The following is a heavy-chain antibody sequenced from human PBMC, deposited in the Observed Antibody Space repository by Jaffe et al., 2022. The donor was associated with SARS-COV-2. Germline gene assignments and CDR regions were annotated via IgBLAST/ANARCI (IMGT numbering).Heavy chain of an antibody. CDR1: GGSISSYY. D-gene: IGHD3-3*01. V-gene: IGHV4-59*01. CDR2: IYYSGST. CDR3: ARGAFSSDSTWGGFDY. Sequence: QVQLQESGPGLVKPSETLSLTCTVSGGSISSYYWSWIRQPPGKGLEWIGYIYYSGSTNYNPSLKSRVTISVDTSKNQFSLKLSSVTAADTAVYYCARGAFSSDSTWGGFDYWGQGTLVTVSS. J-gene: IGHJ4*02.